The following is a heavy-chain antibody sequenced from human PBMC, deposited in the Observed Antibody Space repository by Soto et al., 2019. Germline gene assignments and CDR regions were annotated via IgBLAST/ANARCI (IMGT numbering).Heavy chain of an antibody. V-gene: IGHV4-59*08. CDR3: ARGVGVYNWNLAYYYGMDV. CDR2: FYYSGST. CDR1: GGSISSYY. D-gene: IGHD1-7*01. Sequence: SETLSLTCTVSGGSISSYYCSWIRQPPGKGLEWIGYFYYSGSTYYNPSLKSRVTISVDTSKNQFSLKLSSVTAADTAVYYCARGVGVYNWNLAYYYGMDVWGQGTTVTVSS. J-gene: IGHJ6*02.